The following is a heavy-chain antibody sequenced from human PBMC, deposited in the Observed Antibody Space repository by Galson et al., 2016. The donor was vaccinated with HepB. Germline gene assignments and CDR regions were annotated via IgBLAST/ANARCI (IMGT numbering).Heavy chain of an antibody. D-gene: IGHD5-24*01. CDR2: ISGSGDST. CDR1: GFTFNNYV. CDR3: AKLKGGQAVYKPPGLYGLDG. V-gene: IGHV3-23*01. J-gene: IGHJ6*02. Sequence: SLRLSCAASGFTFNNYVMSWVRQAPGKGLEWVSHISGSGDSTSYADSVEGRFTISRDNSKNTLHLQMNSLRAEDTAVYYCAKLKGGQAVYKPPGLYGLDGWGQGTTVTVSS.